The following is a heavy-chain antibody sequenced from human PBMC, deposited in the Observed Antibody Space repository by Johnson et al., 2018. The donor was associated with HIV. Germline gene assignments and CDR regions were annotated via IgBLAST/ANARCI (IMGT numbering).Heavy chain of an antibody. D-gene: IGHD1-26*01. CDR3: VREPRPPNAFDI. V-gene: IGHV3-NL1*01. J-gene: IGHJ3*02. CDR2: TPGGDGGT. CDR1: GFKYA. Sequence: QVQLVEFGGGLVQPGGSLRVSCAASGFKYAASGLAFSNYAVKWVSHTPGGDGGTSFADSVKGRFTISRDNSKNTLYLQMNSLRAEDTAVYYCVREPRPPNAFDIWGQGTMVTVSS.